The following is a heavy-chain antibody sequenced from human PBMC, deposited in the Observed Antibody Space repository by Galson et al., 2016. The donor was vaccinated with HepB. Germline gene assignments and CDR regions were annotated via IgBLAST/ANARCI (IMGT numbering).Heavy chain of an antibody. J-gene: IGHJ3*01. CDR1: GFTFGSYD. V-gene: IGHV3-13*01. D-gene: IGHD3-10*01. CDR3: ARARGAAFDV. Sequence: SLRLSCAASGFTFGSYDMHWIRQPAGKGLEWVSLVGTGGDTYYPDSVKGRFTVSRENAKNSLYLQMNSLRAGDTAVYYCARARGAAFDVWGRGTLVIVSP. CDR2: VGTGGDT.